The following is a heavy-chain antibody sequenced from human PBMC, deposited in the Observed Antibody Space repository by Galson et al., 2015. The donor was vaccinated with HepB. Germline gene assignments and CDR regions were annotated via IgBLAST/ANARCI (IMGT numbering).Heavy chain of an antibody. CDR1: GDSVSSNTAA. Sequence: CAISGDSVSSNTAAWNWIRQSPSRGLEWLGRTYYRAKWYQDYAVSVKSRMTINSDTSKNQFSLHLNPVTPEDTAVYYCARVRTRRPPHYYYGLDVWGQGTTVTVSS. V-gene: IGHV6-1*01. CDR2: TYYRAKWYQ. CDR3: ARVRTRRPPHYYYGLDV. J-gene: IGHJ6*02.